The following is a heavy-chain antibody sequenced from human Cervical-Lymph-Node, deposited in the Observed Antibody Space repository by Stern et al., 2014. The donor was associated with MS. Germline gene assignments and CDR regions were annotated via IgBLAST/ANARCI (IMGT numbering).Heavy chain of an antibody. Sequence: VQLVQSGGGVVQPGRSLRLSCATSGFTFGTYGMNWVRQVPGKALEWVAVIYFDGIEKPSADALKGRFTISRDNSNNILYLDINTLRTEDTAFYYCAREGDIVEELNIVFHYAMDVWGQGTTVIVSS. CDR1: GFTFGTYG. J-gene: IGHJ6*02. D-gene: IGHD2-21*01. V-gene: IGHV3-33*01. CDR3: AREGDIVEELNIVFHYAMDV. CDR2: IYFDGIEK.